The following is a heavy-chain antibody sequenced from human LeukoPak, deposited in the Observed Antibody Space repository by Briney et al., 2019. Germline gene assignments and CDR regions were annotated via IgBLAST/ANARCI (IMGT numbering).Heavy chain of an antibody. V-gene: IGHV1-18*01. D-gene: IGHD3-3*01. CDR1: GYTFTSYG. CDR2: ISAYNGNT. J-gene: IGHJ6*03. CDR3: ARDRYYDFWSGYYSYYYMDV. Sequence: GASVKVSCKASGYTFTSYGISWVRQAPGQGLEWMGWISAYNGNTNYAQKLQGRVTMTTDTSTSTAYMELRSLRSDDTAVYYCARDRYYDFWSGYYSYYYMDVWGKGTTVTISS.